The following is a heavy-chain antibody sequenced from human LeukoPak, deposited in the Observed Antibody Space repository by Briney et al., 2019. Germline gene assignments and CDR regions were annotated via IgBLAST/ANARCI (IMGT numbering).Heavy chain of an antibody. J-gene: IGHJ3*02. CDR2: IYTSGST. D-gene: IGHD3-10*01. CDR1: GGSISSYY. V-gene: IGHV4-4*07. CDR3: ARDPRIPLRGVIIENAFDI. Sequence: PSETLSLTCTVSGGSISSYYWSWIRQPAGKGLEWIGRIYTSGSTNYNPSLKSRVTMSVDTSKNQFSLKLSSVTAADTAVYYCARDPRIPLRGVIIENAFDIWGQGTMDTVSS.